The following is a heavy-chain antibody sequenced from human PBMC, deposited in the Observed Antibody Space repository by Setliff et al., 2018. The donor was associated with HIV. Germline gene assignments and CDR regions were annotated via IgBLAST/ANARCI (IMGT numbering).Heavy chain of an antibody. CDR3: AKAIEDYYDSTGLDY. V-gene: IGHV3-7*01. J-gene: IGHJ4*02. D-gene: IGHD3-22*01. CDR1: GFTFSDYY. Sequence: GGSLRLSCAASGFTFSDYYMNWIRQVPGKGLEWVANINQDGSERYYVDSVKGRFTISRDNAKNSVYLQMSSLRGEDTAVYYCAKAIEDYYDSTGLDYWGQGTLVTVSS. CDR2: INQDGSER.